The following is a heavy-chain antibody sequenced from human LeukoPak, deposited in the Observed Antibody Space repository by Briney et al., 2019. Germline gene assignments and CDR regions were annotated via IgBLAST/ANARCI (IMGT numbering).Heavy chain of an antibody. D-gene: IGHD2-2*02. CDR2: ISSSGSTI. Sequence: GGSLRLSCAASGFTFSNAWMSWFRQAPGKGLEWVSYISSSGSTIYYADSVKGRFTISRDNAKNSLYLQMNSLRAEDTAVYYCARIPYYYYGMDVWGQGTTVTVSS. J-gene: IGHJ6*02. CDR1: GFTFSNAW. CDR3: ARIPYYYYGMDV. V-gene: IGHV3-11*04.